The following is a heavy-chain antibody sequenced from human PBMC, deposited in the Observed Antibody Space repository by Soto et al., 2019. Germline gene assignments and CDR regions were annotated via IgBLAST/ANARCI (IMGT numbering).Heavy chain of an antibody. V-gene: IGHV3-48*02. J-gene: IGHJ4*02. Sequence: GGSLRLSCAASGFTFSSYSMNWVRQAPGKGLEWVSYISSSSSTIYYADSVKGRFTISRDNAKNSLYLQMNSLRDEDTAVYYCARVFDWGRGYYFDYWGQGTLVTVSS. D-gene: IGHD3-9*01. CDR2: ISSSSSTI. CDR1: GFTFSSYS. CDR3: ARVFDWGRGYYFDY.